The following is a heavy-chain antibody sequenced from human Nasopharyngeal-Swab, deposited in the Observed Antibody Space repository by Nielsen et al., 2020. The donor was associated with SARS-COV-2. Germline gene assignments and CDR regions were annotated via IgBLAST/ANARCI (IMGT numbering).Heavy chain of an antibody. V-gene: IGHV1-18*04. CDR3: ARVQEYYDFWSGHLYYYYMDV. CDR1: GYTFTSYG. CDR2: ISAYNGNT. Sequence: ASVKVSCKASGYTFTSYGISWVRQAPGQGLEWMGWISAYNGNTNYAQKLQGRVTMTTDTSTSTAYMELRSLSSDDTAVYYCARVQEYYDFWSGHLYYYYMDVWGKGTTVTVSS. D-gene: IGHD3-3*01. J-gene: IGHJ6*03.